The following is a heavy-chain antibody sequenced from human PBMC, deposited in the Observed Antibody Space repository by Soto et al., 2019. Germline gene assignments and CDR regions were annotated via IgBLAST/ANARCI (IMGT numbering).Heavy chain of an antibody. Sequence: QEQLVQSGPEVKKPGSSVTVSCKASAGTFNNYAICWVRQAPGQGLEWMGGTIPLFSTSSYAQKFQGRVTITADKSTSTVYMEMRNLKSEDTALYYFARAGGRPYYYYGINVLGQGTTVTVS. CDR1: AGTFNNYA. CDR3: ARAGGRPYYYYGINV. CDR2: TIPLFSTS. D-gene: IGHD2-15*01. V-gene: IGHV1-69*06. J-gene: IGHJ6*02.